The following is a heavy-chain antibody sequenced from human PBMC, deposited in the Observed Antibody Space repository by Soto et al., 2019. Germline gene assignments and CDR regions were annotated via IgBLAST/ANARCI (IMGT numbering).Heavy chain of an antibody. CDR3: XXXXXYGGXSDAFDI. Sequence: QVQLVQSGAEVKKPGSSVKVSCKASGGTFSTSSINWVRQAPGQRPEWMGNILPIFGTADYAQKFQGRVTITADKSTNTASMEVXSLXSEXTAVXXSXXXXXYGGXSDAFDIWGQGTVVTVSS. V-gene: IGHV1-69*14. D-gene: IGHD2-21*02. CDR2: ILPIFGTA. CDR1: GGTFSTSS. J-gene: IGHJ3*02.